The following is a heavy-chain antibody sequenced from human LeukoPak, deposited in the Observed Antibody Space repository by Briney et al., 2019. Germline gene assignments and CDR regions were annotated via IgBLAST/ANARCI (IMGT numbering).Heavy chain of an antibody. D-gene: IGHD3-3*01. Sequence: GGSLRLSCAASGFTFSSYGMHWVRQAPGKGLEWVAVISYDGSNKYYADSVKGRFTISRDNSKNTLYLQMNSLRAEDTAVYYCAKDRFYYFDYWSQGTLVTVSS. CDR1: GFTFSSYG. V-gene: IGHV3-30*18. J-gene: IGHJ4*02. CDR2: ISYDGSNK. CDR3: AKDRFYYFDY.